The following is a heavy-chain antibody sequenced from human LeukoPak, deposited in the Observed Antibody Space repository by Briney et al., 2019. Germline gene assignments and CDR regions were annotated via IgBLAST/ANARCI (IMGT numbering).Heavy chain of an antibody. CDR1: GYTFTSYY. Sequence: GASVKVSFKASGYTFTSYYMHWVRQAPGQGLEWMGVINPSDGSTTYARKFQGRVTMTRDTSTSTVYMELSSLRSEDTAVYYCARDITVAGMFDCWGQGTLVTVSS. V-gene: IGHV1-46*01. CDR3: ARDITVAGMFDC. CDR2: INPSDGST. J-gene: IGHJ4*02. D-gene: IGHD6-19*01.